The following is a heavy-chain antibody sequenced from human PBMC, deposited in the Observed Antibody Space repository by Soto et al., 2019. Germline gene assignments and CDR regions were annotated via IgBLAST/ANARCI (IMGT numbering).Heavy chain of an antibody. D-gene: IGHD3-10*01. CDR1: GYTFTSYY. J-gene: IGHJ5*02. CDR3: ARADNLGSPGGYNWFDP. Sequence: QVQLVQSGAEVKKPGASVKVSCKASGYTFTSYYMHWVRQAPGQGLEWMGIINPSGGSTSYAQKFQGRVTMTRDTSTSTVYMELSSLRSEDTAVYYCARADNLGSPGGYNWFDPWGQGTLVTVSS. CDR2: INPSGGST. V-gene: IGHV1-46*03.